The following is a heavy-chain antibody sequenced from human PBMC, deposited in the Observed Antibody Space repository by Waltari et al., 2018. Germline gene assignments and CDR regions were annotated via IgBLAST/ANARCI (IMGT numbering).Heavy chain of an antibody. CDR3: AREAEYSSSQFDY. Sequence: EVQLVLSGGGLVQPGGSLRRSCAASGFTFSSYWMSWVRQAPGKGLEWVANIKQDGSEKYYVDSVKGRFTISRDNAKNSLYLQMNSLRAEDTAVYYCAREAEYSSSQFDYWGQGTLVTVSS. D-gene: IGHD6-6*01. V-gene: IGHV3-7*01. CDR2: IKQDGSEK. CDR1: GFTFSSYW. J-gene: IGHJ4*02.